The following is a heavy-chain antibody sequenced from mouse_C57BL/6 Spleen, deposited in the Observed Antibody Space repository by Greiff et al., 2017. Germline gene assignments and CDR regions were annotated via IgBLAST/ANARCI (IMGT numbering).Heavy chain of an antibody. V-gene: IGHV1-64*01. Sequence: QVQLQQPGAELVKPGASVKLSCKASGYTFTSYWMHWVKQRPGQGLEWIGMIHPNSGSTNYNEKFKSKATLTVDKSSSTAYMQLSSLTSEDSAVYDGTRGDIGLPTPNYWGQGTTLTVSS. D-gene: IGHD5-1*01. CDR1: GYTFTSYW. J-gene: IGHJ2*01. CDR2: IHPNSGST. CDR3: TRGDIGLPTPNY.